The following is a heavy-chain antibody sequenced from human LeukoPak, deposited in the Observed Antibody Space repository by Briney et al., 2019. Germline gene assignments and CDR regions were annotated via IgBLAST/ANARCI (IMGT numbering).Heavy chain of an antibody. D-gene: IGHD5-12*01. CDR2: ISGSGGRT. CDR1: GFTFSSYA. V-gene: IGHV3-23*01. J-gene: IGHJ4*02. Sequence: GGSLRLSCAASGFTFSSYAMSWVRQAPGKGLEWVSVISGSGGRTYYADSVKGRFTISRDNSKNTLYLQMNSLRGEDTAVYYCAKDRGYMGYDPLDHWGGGPVVTVSS. CDR3: AKDRGYMGYDPLDH.